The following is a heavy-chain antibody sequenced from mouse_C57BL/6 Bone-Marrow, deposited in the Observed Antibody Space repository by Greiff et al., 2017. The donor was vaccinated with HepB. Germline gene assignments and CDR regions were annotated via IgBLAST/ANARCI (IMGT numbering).Heavy chain of an antibody. CDR2: ITHSGET. V-gene: IGHV12-3*01. Sequence: VQLVESGPGLVKPSQSLFLTCSITGFPITSGYYWIWIRQSPGKPLEWMGYITHSGETFYNPSLQSPISITRETSKNQFFLQLNSVTTEDTAMYYCAGDSSPSYWYFDVWGTGTTVTVSS. CDR1: GFPITSGYY. D-gene: IGHD6-1*01. J-gene: IGHJ1*03. CDR3: AGDSSPSYWYFDV.